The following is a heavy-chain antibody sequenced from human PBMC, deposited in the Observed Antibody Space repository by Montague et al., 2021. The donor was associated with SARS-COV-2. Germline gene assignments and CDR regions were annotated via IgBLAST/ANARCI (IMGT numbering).Heavy chain of an antibody. V-gene: IGHV3-9*01. D-gene: IGHD3-10*01. CDR2: ISWNSGSR. CDR1: GFSFGDYA. Sequence: SRRLSCAASGFSFGDYAMHWVRQTPGKGLEWVSGISWNSGSRGYADSVKGRFTIYRDNAKNSLYLQMNSLRTEDTAFYYCAKDYYFGAFDIWGQGTMVTVSS. CDR3: AKDYYFGAFDI. J-gene: IGHJ3*02.